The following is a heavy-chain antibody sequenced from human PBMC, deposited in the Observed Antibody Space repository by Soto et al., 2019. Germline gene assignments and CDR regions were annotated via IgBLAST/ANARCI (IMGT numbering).Heavy chain of an antibody. CDR2: ISSTTNYI. V-gene: IGHV3-21*06. Sequence: GGSLRLSCAASGFTFTRSSMNWVRQAPGKGLEWVSSISSTTNYIYYGDSMKGRFTISRDNAKNSLYLEMNSLRAEDTAVYYCARESEDLTSNFDYWGQGTLVTVSS. J-gene: IGHJ4*02. CDR3: ARESEDLTSNFDY. CDR1: GFTFTRSS.